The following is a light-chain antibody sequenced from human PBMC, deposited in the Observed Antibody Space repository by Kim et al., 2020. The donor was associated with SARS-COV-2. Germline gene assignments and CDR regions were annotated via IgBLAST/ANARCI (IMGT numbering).Light chain of an antibody. CDR3: QQLDNSVWT. Sequence: FPGDRATLSCRASQGVDDTYLAWYQQRPGQAPRLLIYGASSRATGIPDRFSGRGSGTDFTLTISRLEPEDFAVYYCQQLDNSVWTFGQGTKVDIK. V-gene: IGKV3-20*01. J-gene: IGKJ1*01. CDR1: QGVDDTY. CDR2: GAS.